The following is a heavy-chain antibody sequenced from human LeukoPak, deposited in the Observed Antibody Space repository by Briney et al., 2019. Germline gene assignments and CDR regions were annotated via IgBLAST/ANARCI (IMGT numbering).Heavy chain of an antibody. Sequence: GGSLRLSCAASGLTGSHNYVSWVRQAPGKGLEWVSAIHTSGDTCYADSVKGRFTISRDNSKNTLYLQMNSLRAEDTAVYYCAKVPYSSGWVQNWFDPWGQGTLVTVSS. CDR3: AKVPYSSGWVQNWFDP. D-gene: IGHD6-19*01. J-gene: IGHJ5*02. V-gene: IGHV3-53*01. CDR1: GLTGSHNY. CDR2: IHTSGDT.